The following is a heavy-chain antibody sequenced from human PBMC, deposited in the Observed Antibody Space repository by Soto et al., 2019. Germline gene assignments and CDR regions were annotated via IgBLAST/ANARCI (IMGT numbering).Heavy chain of an antibody. J-gene: IGHJ6*02. V-gene: IGHV1-69*13. CDR1: GGTFSSYA. CDR2: IIPIFGTA. D-gene: IGHD7-27*01. Sequence: SVKVCCEASGGTFSSYAISWVRQAPGEGLEWMGGIIPIFGTANYAQKFQGRVTITADESTSTAYMELSSLRSEDTAVYYCARDTGENDYYYYGMDVWGQGTTVTVSS. CDR3: ARDTGENDYYYYGMDV.